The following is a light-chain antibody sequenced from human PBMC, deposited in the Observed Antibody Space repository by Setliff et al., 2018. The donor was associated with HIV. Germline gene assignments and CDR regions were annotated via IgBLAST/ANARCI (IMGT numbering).Light chain of an antibody. CDR2: EVS. Sequence: QSVLTQPPSASGSPGQSVTISCTGTSSDVGNFNYVSWYQQHPGKAPKLMIYEVSKRPSGVSNRFSASKSGNTASLTISGLQPEDEADYYCCSYAGSSTLEVFGTGTKVTVL. CDR3: CSYAGSSTLEV. CDR1: SSDVGNFNY. J-gene: IGLJ1*01. V-gene: IGLV2-23*02.